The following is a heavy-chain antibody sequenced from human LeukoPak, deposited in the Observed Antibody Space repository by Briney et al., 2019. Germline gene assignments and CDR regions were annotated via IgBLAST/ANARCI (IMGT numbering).Heavy chain of an antibody. CDR3: AREKAYSSGWYDY. D-gene: IGHD6-19*01. CDR1: GGSISSSSYY. J-gene: IGHJ4*02. CDR2: IYYSGST. V-gene: IGHV4-39*07. Sequence: SETLSLTCTVSGGSISSSSYYWGWIRRPPGKGLEWIGNIYYSGSTFYSPSLKSRVTISVDTSKNQFSLKLSSVTAADTAVYYCAREKAYSSGWYDYWGQGTLVTVSS.